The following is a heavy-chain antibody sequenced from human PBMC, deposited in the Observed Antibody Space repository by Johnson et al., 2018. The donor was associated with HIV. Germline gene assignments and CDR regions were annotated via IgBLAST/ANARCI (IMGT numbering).Heavy chain of an antibody. D-gene: IGHD7-27*01. Sequence: VHLVESGGGLIQPGGSLRLSCAASGFTVSSNYMSWVRQAPGKGLEWVSAIGTAGDTSYPDSVKGRFTLSRENAKNTLHLQMNSLRAEDTAVYYCAKAVTGEGAFDIWGQGTMVTVSS. CDR2: IGTAGDT. J-gene: IGHJ3*02. CDR3: AKAVTGEGAFDI. V-gene: IGHV3-53*01. CDR1: GFTVSSNY.